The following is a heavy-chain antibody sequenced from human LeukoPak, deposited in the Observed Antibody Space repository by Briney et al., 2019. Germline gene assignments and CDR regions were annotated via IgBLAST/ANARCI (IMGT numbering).Heavy chain of an antibody. CDR3: ARDLYYYGSGSYVPGLPDY. V-gene: IGHV3-48*03. Sequence: GSLRLSCAASGFTFSSYEMNWVRQAPGLGLEWVSYICSRGRYIYYADSVKGRFTISRDNAKNSLYLQMNSLRAEDTAVYFCARDLYYYGSGSYVPGLPDYWGQGTLVTVSS. CDR1: GFTFSSYE. D-gene: IGHD3-10*01. J-gene: IGHJ4*02. CDR2: ICSRGRYI.